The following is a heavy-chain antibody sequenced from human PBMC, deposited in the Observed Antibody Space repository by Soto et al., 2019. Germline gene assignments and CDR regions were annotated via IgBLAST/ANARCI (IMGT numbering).Heavy chain of an antibody. Sequence: ASVKVSCKAFGYTFTTYPMHWVRQAPGQRLEWMGWINPGNRNTKYSQKFQGRVTITRDTSASTAYMELSSLRSEDTAVYYCARDVGAFDIWGQGTMVTVSS. V-gene: IGHV1-3*01. CDR1: GYTFTTYP. J-gene: IGHJ3*02. CDR3: ARDVGAFDI. D-gene: IGHD3-10*01. CDR2: INPGNRNT.